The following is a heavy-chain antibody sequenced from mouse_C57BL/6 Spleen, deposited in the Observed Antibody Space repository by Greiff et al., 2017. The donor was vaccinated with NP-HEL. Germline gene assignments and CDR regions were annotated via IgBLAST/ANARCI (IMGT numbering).Heavy chain of an antibody. CDR1: GYSITSGYY. J-gene: IGHJ3*01. Sequence: EVQLVESGPGLVKPSQSLSLTCSVTGYSITSGYYWNWIRQFPGNKLEWMGYISYDGSNNYNPSLKNRISITRDTSKNQFFLKLNSVTTEDTATYYCAREEDDSPFAYWGQGTLVTVSA. CDR3: AREEDDSPFAY. V-gene: IGHV3-6*01. D-gene: IGHD2-4*01. CDR2: ISYDGSN.